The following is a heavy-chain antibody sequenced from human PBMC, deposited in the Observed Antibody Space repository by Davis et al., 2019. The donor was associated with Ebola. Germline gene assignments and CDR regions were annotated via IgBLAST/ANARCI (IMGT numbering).Heavy chain of an antibody. D-gene: IGHD3-22*01. J-gene: IGHJ4*02. CDR3: ARDNTDSSGQN. V-gene: IGHV1-2*06. Sequence: AASVKVSCKAFGYTFIGHYIHWVRQAPGQGLEWMGRLNPNSGGTNYAQKFQGRVTMTRDTSISTAYMELSRLRSDDTAVYYCARDNTDSSGQNWGQGTLVTVSS. CDR2: LNPNSGGT. CDR1: GYTFIGHY.